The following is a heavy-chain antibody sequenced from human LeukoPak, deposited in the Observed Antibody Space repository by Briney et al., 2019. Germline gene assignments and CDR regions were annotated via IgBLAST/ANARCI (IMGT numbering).Heavy chain of an antibody. CDR3: ATGLRYPGVSADY. CDR2: FDPEDGET. Sequence: GASVKVSCKVSGYALTELSMHWVRQAPGKGLEWMGGFDPEDGETIYEQKFQGRVTMTEDTSTDTAYMELSSLRSEDTAVYYCATGLRYPGVSADYWGQGTLVTVSS. J-gene: IGHJ4*02. V-gene: IGHV1-24*01. CDR1: GYALTELS. D-gene: IGHD3-9*01.